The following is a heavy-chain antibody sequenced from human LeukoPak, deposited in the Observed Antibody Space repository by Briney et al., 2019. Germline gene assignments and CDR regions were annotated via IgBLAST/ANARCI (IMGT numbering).Heavy chain of an antibody. D-gene: IGHD6-13*01. Sequence: SSVKVSCKASGYTFTSYYMHWVRQAPGQGLEWMGIINPSGGSTSHAQKFQGRVTMTRDTSTSTVYMELSSLRSEDTAVYYCAREAAAGTGFDYWGQGTLVTVSS. CDR2: INPSGGST. V-gene: IGHV1-46*01. CDR3: AREAAAGTGFDY. J-gene: IGHJ4*02. CDR1: GYTFTSYY.